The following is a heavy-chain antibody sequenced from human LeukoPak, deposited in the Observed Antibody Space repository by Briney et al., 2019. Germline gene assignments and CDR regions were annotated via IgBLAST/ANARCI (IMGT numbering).Heavy chain of an antibody. V-gene: IGHV1-46*01. CDR3: ARGDGQYYYDRIWFDP. D-gene: IGHD3-22*01. CDR1: GYTFTSYY. J-gene: IGHJ5*02. CDR2: INPSGGST. Sequence: GASVKVSCKASGYTFTSYYMHWVRQAPGQGLEWMGIINPSGGSTSYAQKFQGRVTMTRDTSTSTVYTELSSLRSEDAAVYYCARGDGQYYYDRIWFDPWGQGTLVTVSS.